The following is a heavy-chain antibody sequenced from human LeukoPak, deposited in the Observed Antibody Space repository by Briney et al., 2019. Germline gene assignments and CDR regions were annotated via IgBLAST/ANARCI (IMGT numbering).Heavy chain of an antibody. J-gene: IGHJ4*02. Sequence: GASVKVSCKASGGTFSSDAISWVRQAPGQGLEWMGGIIPIFGTANYAQKFQGRVTITADAATSTAYMELSSLRSEDTAVYYCARGPNPEIALAGIMFEYWGQGTLVTVSS. V-gene: IGHV1-69*13. CDR2: IIPIFGTA. CDR3: ARGPNPEIALAGIMFEY. D-gene: IGHD6-19*01. CDR1: GGTFSSDA.